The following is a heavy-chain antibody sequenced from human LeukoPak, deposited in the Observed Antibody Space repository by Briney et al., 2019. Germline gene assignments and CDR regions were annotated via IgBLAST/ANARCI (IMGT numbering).Heavy chain of an antibody. CDR3: ARGAQGKQWLGLGWFDP. Sequence: ASVKVSCKASGYTFTSYYMHWVRQAPGQGLEWMGGIIPIFGTANYAQKFQGRVTITADKSTSTAYMELSSLRSEDTAVYYCARGAQGKQWLGLGWFDPWGQGTLVTVSS. J-gene: IGHJ5*02. V-gene: IGHV1-69*06. CDR2: IIPIFGTA. D-gene: IGHD6-19*01. CDR1: GYTFTSYY.